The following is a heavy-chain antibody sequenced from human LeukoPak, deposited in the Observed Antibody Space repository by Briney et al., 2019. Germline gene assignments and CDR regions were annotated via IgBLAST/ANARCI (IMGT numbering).Heavy chain of an antibody. CDR1: GGSFSGYY. CDR3: ARHDSYQKWELLLKY. CDR2: INHSGST. V-gene: IGHV4-34*01. D-gene: IGHD1-26*01. Sequence: SETLSLTCVVYGGSFSGYYWSWIRQPPGKGLEWIGEINHSGSTNHNPSLKSRVTMSLDTSKNQFSLKLSSVTAADTAVYYCARHDSYQKWELLLKYWGQGTLVTVSS. J-gene: IGHJ4*02.